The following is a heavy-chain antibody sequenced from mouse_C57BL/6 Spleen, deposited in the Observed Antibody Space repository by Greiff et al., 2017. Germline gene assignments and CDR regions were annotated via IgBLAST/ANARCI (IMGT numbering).Heavy chain of an antibody. CDR1: GYTFTSYG. Sequence: QVQLQQSGAELARPGASVKLSCKASGYTFTSYGISWVKQRTGQGLEWIGEIYPRSGNTYYNEKFKGKATLTADKSSSTAYMELRSLTSEDSAVYVCARSVLSNYEDAMDYWGQGTSVTVAS. CDR2: IYPRSGNT. D-gene: IGHD2-5*01. V-gene: IGHV1-81*01. CDR3: ARSVLSNYEDAMDY. J-gene: IGHJ4*01.